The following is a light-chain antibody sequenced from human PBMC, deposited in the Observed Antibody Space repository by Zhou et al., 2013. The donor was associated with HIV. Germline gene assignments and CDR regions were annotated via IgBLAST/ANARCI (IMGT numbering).Light chain of an antibody. CDR1: QSISTW. CDR3: QQSYSAPLT. J-gene: IGKJ3*01. Sequence: DIQMTQSRSTLSASVGDRVTITCRASQSISTWLAWYQQKPGKAPKLLIYKASSLEGGVPSRFSGSGSGTEFILTISSLQPDDFATYYCQQSYSAPLTFGPGTKVD. V-gene: IGKV1-5*03. CDR2: KAS.